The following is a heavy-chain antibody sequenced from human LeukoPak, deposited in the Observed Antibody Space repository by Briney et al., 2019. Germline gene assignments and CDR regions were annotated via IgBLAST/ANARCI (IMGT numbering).Heavy chain of an antibody. Sequence: PGGSLRLSCAASGFSFSDYYMSWIRQAPGKGLEWVSYISSSSTYTNYADSVKGRFTISRDNAKNSLYLQMNSLRVEDTAVYYCASLKWSYYFDYWAREPWSPSPQ. CDR2: ISSSSTYT. D-gene: IGHD2-15*01. CDR3: ASLKWSYYFDY. CDR1: GFSFSDYY. J-gene: IGHJ4*02. V-gene: IGHV3-11*06.